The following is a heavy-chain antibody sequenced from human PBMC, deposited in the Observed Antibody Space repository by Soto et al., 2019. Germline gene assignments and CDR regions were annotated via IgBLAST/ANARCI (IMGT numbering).Heavy chain of an antibody. D-gene: IGHD6-19*01. CDR3: ARESPSSHWLPTRYFDY. CDR2: ISGGGETI. CDR1: RFTFSDYS. J-gene: IGHJ4*02. V-gene: IGHV3-48*02. Sequence: EVQLVESGGDLVQPGGSLRLSCAASRFTFSDYSMNWVRQAPGKGLEWVSYISGGGETIYYADSVRGRFTISRDNVKNSLFLQSNSLRDEDTAVYYCARESPSSHWLPTRYFDYWGQGTLVTVSS.